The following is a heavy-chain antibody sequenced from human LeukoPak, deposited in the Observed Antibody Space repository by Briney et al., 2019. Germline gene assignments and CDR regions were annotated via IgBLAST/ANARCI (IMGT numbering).Heavy chain of an antibody. V-gene: IGHV3-23*01. J-gene: IGHJ4*02. D-gene: IGHD5-18*01. CDR2: ISGSGNTT. Sequence: GGSLRLSCAASGFTFSSYAMSWFRQAPGKGLEWVSAISGSGNTTYYADSVKGRFTISRDNSKNTLCLQLNSLRAEDTAVYYCARGLSYGHAEYLDYWGQGTLVTVSS. CDR1: GFTFSSYA. CDR3: ARGLSYGHAEYLDY.